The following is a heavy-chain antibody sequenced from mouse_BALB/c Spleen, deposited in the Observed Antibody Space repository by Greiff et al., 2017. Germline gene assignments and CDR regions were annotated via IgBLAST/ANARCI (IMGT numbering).Heavy chain of an antibody. CDR2: ILPGSGST. Sequence: QVQLQQSGAELMKPGASVKISCKATGYTFSSYWIEWVKQRPGHGLEWIGEILPGSGSTNYNEKFKGKATFTADTSSNTAYMQLSSLTSEDSAVYYCARGGNWDYAMDYWGQGTSVTVSS. D-gene: IGHD4-1*01. CDR1: GYTFSSYW. J-gene: IGHJ4*01. V-gene: IGHV1-9*01. CDR3: ARGGNWDYAMDY.